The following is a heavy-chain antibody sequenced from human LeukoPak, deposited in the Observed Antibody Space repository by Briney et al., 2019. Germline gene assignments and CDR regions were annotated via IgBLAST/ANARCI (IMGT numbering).Heavy chain of an antibody. CDR3: AKYPSFGYYYDSSGYTNFDY. J-gene: IGHJ4*02. D-gene: IGHD3-22*01. Sequence: GGSLRLSCAASGFTFSSCAMNWVRQAPGKGLEWVSGISGSGGITHYADSVRGRFTISRDNSKNTLYLQMNSLRAEDTAVYYCAKYPSFGYYYDSSGYTNFDYWGQGTLVTVSS. V-gene: IGHV3-23*01. CDR1: GFTFSSCA. CDR2: ISGSGGIT.